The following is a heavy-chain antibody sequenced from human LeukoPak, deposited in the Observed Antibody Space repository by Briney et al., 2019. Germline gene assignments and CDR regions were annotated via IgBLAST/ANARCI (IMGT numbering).Heavy chain of an antibody. CDR1: GFTFSSYA. V-gene: IGHV3-23*01. J-gene: IGHJ4*02. CDR3: AKDCYDSSGYSEDYFDY. CDR2: ISGSGGST. Sequence: GGSLRLSCAASGFTFSSYAMSWVRQAPGKGLEWVSAISGSGGSTYYADSVKGRFTISRDNSKNTLYLQMNSLRAEDTAVYYCAKDCYDSSGYSEDYFDYWGQGTLVTVSS. D-gene: IGHD3-22*01.